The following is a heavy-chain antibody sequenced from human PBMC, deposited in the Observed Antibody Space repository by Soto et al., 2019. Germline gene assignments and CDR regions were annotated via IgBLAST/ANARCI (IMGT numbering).Heavy chain of an antibody. Sequence: GGSLRLSCAASGFTFSSYSMNWVRQAPGKGLEWVSYISSSSSTIYYADSVKGRFTISRDNAKNSLYLQMNSLRDEDTAVYYCAREGFGEDIVLMVYYPDSSEYYYYGMDVWGQGTTVTVSS. CDR2: ISSSSSTI. D-gene: IGHD2-8*01. CDR1: GFTFSSYS. CDR3: AREGFGEDIVLMVYYPDSSEYYYYGMDV. J-gene: IGHJ6*02. V-gene: IGHV3-48*02.